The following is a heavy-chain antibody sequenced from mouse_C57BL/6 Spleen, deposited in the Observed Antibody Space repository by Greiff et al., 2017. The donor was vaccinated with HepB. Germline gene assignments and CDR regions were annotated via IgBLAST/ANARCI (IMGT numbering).Heavy chain of an antibody. V-gene: IGHV5-6*01. CDR2: ISSGGSYT. CDR3: ARQGDRYFDY. CDR1: GFTFSSYG. D-gene: IGHD3-3*01. Sequence: VQLKESGGDLVKPGGSLKLSCAASGFTFSSYGMSWVRQTPDKRLEWVATISSGGSYTYYPDSVKGRFTISRDNAKNTLYLQMSSLKSEDTAMYYCARQGDRYFDYWGQGTTLTVSS. J-gene: IGHJ2*01.